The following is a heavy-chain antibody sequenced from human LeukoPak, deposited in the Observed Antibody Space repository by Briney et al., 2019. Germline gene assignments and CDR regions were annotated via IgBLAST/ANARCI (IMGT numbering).Heavy chain of an antibody. Sequence: GGSLSLSCEASGFTVSSYWISSVRQPPGKGLEWVANIKQNRSEKFYVDSVKGLFAMSRDNAKNSLYLEMISLRAVDTAVYYCGRVGGRYSPIGYWGQGTVVTVSS. CDR1: GFTVSSYW. V-gene: IGHV3-7*01. CDR3: GRVGGRYSPIGY. CDR2: IKQNRSEK. J-gene: IGHJ4*02. D-gene: IGHD3-16*02.